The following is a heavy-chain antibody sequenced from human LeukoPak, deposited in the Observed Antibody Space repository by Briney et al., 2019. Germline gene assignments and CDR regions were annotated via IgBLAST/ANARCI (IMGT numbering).Heavy chain of an antibody. Sequence: PGRSLRLSCTASGFTFGDYAMSWVRQAPGKGLEWVGFIRIKAYGGTTEYAASVKGRFTTSRDDSKSIAYLQMNSLKTEDTAVYYCARGSCTNGVCYHFDYWGQGTLVTVSS. V-gene: IGHV3-49*04. D-gene: IGHD2-8*01. CDR1: GFTFGDYA. CDR3: ARGSCTNGVCYHFDY. CDR2: IRIKAYGGTT. J-gene: IGHJ4*02.